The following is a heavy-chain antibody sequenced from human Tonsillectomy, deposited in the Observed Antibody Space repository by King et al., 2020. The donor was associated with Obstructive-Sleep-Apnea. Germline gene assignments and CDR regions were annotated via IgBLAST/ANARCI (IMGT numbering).Heavy chain of an antibody. CDR2: INAGNGNT. D-gene: IGHD5-12*01. V-gene: IGHV1-3*01. Sequence: VQLVQSGAEVKKPGASVKVSCKASGYTFTTYTMHWVRQAPGQRLEWMGWINAGNGNTKYSQNFQGRVTITRDTSASIVYMKLSSLRSEDTSVYYCARGGYDWEYWGQGTLVTVSS. J-gene: IGHJ4*02. CDR1: GYTFTTYT. CDR3: ARGGYDWEY.